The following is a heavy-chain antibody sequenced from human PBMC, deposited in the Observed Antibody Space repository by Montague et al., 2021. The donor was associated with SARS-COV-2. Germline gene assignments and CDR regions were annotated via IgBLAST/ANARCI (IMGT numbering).Heavy chain of an antibody. CDR2: IYYSGST. J-gene: IGHJ4*02. Sequence: SETLSLTCTVSGGSISNSSYYWGWIRQPPGKGLEWIGSIYYSGSTYYNPSLKSRVTISVDTSKNQFSLKLSSVTAADTAVYYRARLRFWAVAGKGGIDYWGQGTLVTVSS. CDR3: ARLRFWAVAGKGGIDY. V-gene: IGHV4-39*01. D-gene: IGHD6-19*01. CDR1: GGSISNSSYY.